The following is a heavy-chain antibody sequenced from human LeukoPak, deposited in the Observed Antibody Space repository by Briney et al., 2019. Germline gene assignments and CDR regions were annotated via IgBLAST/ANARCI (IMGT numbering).Heavy chain of an antibody. Sequence: GGSLRLSCEASGFSFSTFAMSWVRQAPGKGPEWVGRIKTNTDGGTADYPAPVKGRFTISRDDSKNTLYLQMNSLKTEDTAVYYCTTRVVTTNDNWGQGTLVTVSS. CDR1: GFSFSTFA. D-gene: IGHD2-21*02. V-gene: IGHV3-15*01. CDR3: TTRVVTTNDN. CDR2: IKTNTDGGTA. J-gene: IGHJ4*02.